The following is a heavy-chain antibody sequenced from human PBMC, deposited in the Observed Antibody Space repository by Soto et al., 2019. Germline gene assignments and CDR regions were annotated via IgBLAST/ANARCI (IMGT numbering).Heavy chain of an antibody. CDR3: AREDDTTGHYSWFDP. D-gene: IGHD3-9*01. J-gene: IGHJ5*02. V-gene: IGHV1-69*01. Sequence: QVQLEQSGPELKKPGSSVKVSCKPSGVTFDSFTFSWVRQAPGQGLEWMGGFVPMFGSASVAQRFQGRVRITADASTGTGYMELSDLRSDDSAIYYCAREDDTTGHYSWFDPWGPGTLVTVSS. CDR2: FVPMFGSA. CDR1: GVTFDSFT.